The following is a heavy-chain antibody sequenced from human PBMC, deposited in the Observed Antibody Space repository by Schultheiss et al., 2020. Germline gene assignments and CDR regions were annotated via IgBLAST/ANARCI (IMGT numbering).Heavy chain of an antibody. CDR1: GGSISSYY. V-gene: IGHV4-4*07. CDR3: ARDKGYCTNGVCYKGLWAFDY. J-gene: IGHJ4*02. Sequence: SETLSLTCTVSGGSISSYYWSWIRQPAGKGLEWIGRIYTSGSTNYNPSLKSRVTMSVDTSKNQFSLKLSSVTAADTAVYYCARDKGYCTNGVCYKGLWAFDYWGQGTLVTVSS. D-gene: IGHD2-8*01. CDR2: IYTSGST.